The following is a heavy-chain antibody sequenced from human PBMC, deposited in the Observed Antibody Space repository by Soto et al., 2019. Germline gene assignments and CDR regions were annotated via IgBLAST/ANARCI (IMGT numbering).Heavy chain of an antibody. Sequence: QVQLVESGGGLVKPGGSLRLSCAASGFTFSDYYMSWIRQAPGKGLEWVSYISSSGSTIYYADSVKGRFTISRDNAKTSLYMQMNSLRAEDTAVYYCARDRAYSSGWYFHYYGMDVWGQGTTVTVSS. CDR1: GFTFSDYY. CDR3: ARDRAYSSGWYFHYYGMDV. CDR2: ISSSGSTI. J-gene: IGHJ6*02. V-gene: IGHV3-11*01. D-gene: IGHD6-19*01.